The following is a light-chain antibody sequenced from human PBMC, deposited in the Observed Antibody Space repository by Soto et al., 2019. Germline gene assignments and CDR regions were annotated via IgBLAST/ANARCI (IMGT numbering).Light chain of an antibody. CDR2: DVS. J-gene: IGLJ2*01. V-gene: IGLV2-14*01. CDR1: SSDVGGYNY. CDR3: CSYTSSSTLV. Sequence: QSALTQPASVSGSPGQSITISCTGTSSDVGGYNYVSWYQQHPGKAPKLMIYDVSNRPSGVSNRFSGSKSGITASLTISGLQAEDDADYYCCSYTSSSTLVFGGGTKVTVL.